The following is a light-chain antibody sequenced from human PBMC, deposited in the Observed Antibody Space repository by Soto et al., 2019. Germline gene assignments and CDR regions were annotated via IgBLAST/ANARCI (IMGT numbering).Light chain of an antibody. V-gene: IGKV1-9*01. Sequence: IQMTQSPSSLSASVGDRVTITCRASQGVRSYLAWYQQKPGKAPKLLIYAASTLQCGVPSRFSGSGSGTDFTLTISSLHPEDFGSYYCQQPNSYPLTFVGGTNVEIK. CDR2: AAS. J-gene: IGKJ4*01. CDR3: QQPNSYPLT. CDR1: QGVRSY.